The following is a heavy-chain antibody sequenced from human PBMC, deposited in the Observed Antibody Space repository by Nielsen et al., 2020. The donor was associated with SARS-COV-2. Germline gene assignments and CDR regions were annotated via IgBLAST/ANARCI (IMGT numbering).Heavy chain of an antibody. CDR3: ARAGKIYDFWSLSGWFDP. CDR1: GGSFSGYY. Sequence: SETLSLTCAVYGGSFSGYYWSWIRQPPGKGLEWIGEINHSGSTNYNPSLKSRVTISVDTSKNQFSLKLSSVTAADTAVYYCARAGKIYDFWSLSGWFDPWGQGTLVTVSS. D-gene: IGHD3-3*01. V-gene: IGHV4-34*01. J-gene: IGHJ5*02. CDR2: INHSGST.